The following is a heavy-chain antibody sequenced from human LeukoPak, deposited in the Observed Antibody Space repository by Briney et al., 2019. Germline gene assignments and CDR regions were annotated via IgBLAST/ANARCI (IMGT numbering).Heavy chain of an antibody. J-gene: IGHJ6*03. V-gene: IGHV3-23*01. CDR2: ISGSGGST. Sequence: QPGGSLRLSCAASGFTFSSYAMSWVRQAPGKGLEWVSAISGSGGSTYYADSVKGRFTISRDNAKNSPYLQMNSLRAEDTAVYYCARDPYYYYMDVWGKGTTVTVSS. CDR3: ARDPYYYYMDV. CDR1: GFTFSSYA.